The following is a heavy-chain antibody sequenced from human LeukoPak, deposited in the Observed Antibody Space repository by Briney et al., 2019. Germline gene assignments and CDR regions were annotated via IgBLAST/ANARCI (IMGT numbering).Heavy chain of an antibody. Sequence: ASVKVSCKASGYIFTAYYIHWVRQAPGQGLEWMGWMHPKSGDTNFAQRFQGRVTLTRDTTLSTVYVELSGLRSDDTTIYYCARDTWFGNYYLDVWGSGTTVTVSS. D-gene: IGHD3-10*01. CDR2: MHPKSGDT. CDR3: ARDTWFGNYYLDV. J-gene: IGHJ6*03. CDR1: GYIFTAYY. V-gene: IGHV1-2*02.